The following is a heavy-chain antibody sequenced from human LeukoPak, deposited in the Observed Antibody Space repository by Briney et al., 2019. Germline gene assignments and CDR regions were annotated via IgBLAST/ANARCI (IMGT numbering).Heavy chain of an antibody. J-gene: IGHJ4*02. CDR3: ARGFWNRGTWGPYYFDY. D-gene: IGHD3-3*01. CDR1: GYTFTNHA. CDR2: INAGNGNT. V-gene: IGHV1-3*01. Sequence: ASVKVSCKASGYTFTNHAMQWVRQAPGQRLEWMGWINAGNGNTKYSQNFQGRFIITRDTSAGTVYMDLSSLRSEDTAVYYCARGFWNRGTWGPYYFDYRGRGTLVTVSS.